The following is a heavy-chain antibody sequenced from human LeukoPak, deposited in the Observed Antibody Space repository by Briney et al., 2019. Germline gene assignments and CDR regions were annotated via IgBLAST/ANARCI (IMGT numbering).Heavy chain of an antibody. V-gene: IGHV4-59*08. CDR2: IYYSGST. Sequence: PSETLSLTCTVSGGSISSYYWSWIRQPPGKGLEWIGYIYYSGSTNYNPSLKSRVTISVDTSKNQFSLKLSSVTAADTAVYYCARLEAEMATMYYYYYYMDVWGKGTTVTVSS. CDR3: ARLEAEMATMYYYYYYMDV. D-gene: IGHD5-24*01. CDR1: GGSISSYY. J-gene: IGHJ6*03.